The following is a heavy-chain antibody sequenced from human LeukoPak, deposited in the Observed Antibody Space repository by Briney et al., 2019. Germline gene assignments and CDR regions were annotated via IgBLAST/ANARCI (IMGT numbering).Heavy chain of an antibody. Sequence: PSETLSLTCSVSDDSIKIYYWNWIRQPPGGGLEWIGLSRHSGNINYNPSLKSRVTLSVETSQNWPSLRLTSVTAADTAVYYCARWNNDLRGFDVWGQGTMVTVSS. V-gene: IGHV4-59*01. D-gene: IGHD1/OR15-1a*01. CDR1: DDSIKIYY. CDR2: SRHSGNI. J-gene: IGHJ3*01. CDR3: ARWNNDLRGFDV.